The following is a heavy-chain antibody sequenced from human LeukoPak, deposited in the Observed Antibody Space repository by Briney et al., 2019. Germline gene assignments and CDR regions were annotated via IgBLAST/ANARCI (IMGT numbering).Heavy chain of an antibody. Sequence: GGSLRLSCAASGFTFSSYGMHWVRQAPGKGLEYVSAISGNGGSTYYANSVKGRFTISRDNSKSTLYLQMGSLRAEDMAVYYCAKDEARGYSYGSTLDYWGQGTLVTVSS. CDR2: ISGNGGST. V-gene: IGHV3-64*01. J-gene: IGHJ4*02. CDR3: AKDEARGYSYGSTLDY. D-gene: IGHD5-18*01. CDR1: GFTFSSYG.